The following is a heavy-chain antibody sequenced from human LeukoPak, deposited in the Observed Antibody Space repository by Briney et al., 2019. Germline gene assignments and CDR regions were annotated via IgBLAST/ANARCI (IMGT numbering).Heavy chain of an antibody. CDR2: IKQDGSEK. D-gene: IGHD1-26*01. CDR1: GFTFSSYW. Sequence: GGSLRLSCAASGFTFSSYWMCWVRQAPGKGLEWVANIKQDGSEKYYVDSVKGRFTISRDNAKNSLYLQMNSLRAEDTAVYYCARSRGSYHTNFDYWGQGTLVTVSS. CDR3: ARSRGSYHTNFDY. V-gene: IGHV3-7*01. J-gene: IGHJ4*02.